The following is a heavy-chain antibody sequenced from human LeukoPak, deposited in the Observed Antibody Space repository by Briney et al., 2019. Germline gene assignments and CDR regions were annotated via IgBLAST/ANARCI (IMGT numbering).Heavy chain of an antibody. CDR3: ARGIAARPYYYYYMDV. V-gene: IGHV4-59*01. J-gene: IGHJ6*03. CDR2: IYYSGST. D-gene: IGHD6-6*01. Sequence: SETLSLTCTVSGGSISRCYWSWIRQPPGKGLEWIGYIYYSGSTNYNPSLKSRVTISVDTSKNQFSLKLSSVTAADTAVYYCARGIAARPYYYYYMDVWGKGTTVTVSS. CDR1: GGSISRCY.